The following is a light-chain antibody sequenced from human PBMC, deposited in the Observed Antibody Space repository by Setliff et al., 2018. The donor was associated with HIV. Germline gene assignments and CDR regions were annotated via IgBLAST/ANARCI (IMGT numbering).Light chain of an antibody. V-gene: IGLV2-23*01. CDR1: SNDVGLYDF. CDR3: CSHAGSGIYI. Sequence: SALAQPASVSGSPGQSITISCTGTSNDVGLYDFVSWFRQHHSLRIHSGVSNRFSGSKSGNTASLTIAGLQAEDEADYFCCSHAGSGIYIFATGTKVTVL. J-gene: IGLJ1*01.